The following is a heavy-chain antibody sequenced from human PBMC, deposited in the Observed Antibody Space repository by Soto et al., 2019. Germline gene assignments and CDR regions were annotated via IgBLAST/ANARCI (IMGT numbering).Heavy chain of an antibody. CDR1: GGSISSGDYY. J-gene: IGHJ4*02. CDR3: AREWNYDILTGAPIDY. D-gene: IGHD3-9*01. CDR2: IYYSGST. Sequence: PSETLSLTCTVSGGSISSGDYYWSWIRQPPGKGLEWIGYIYYSGSTYYNPSLKSRVTTSVDTSKNQFSLKLSSVTAADTAVYYCAREWNYDILTGAPIDYWGQGTLVTVSS. V-gene: IGHV4-30-4*01.